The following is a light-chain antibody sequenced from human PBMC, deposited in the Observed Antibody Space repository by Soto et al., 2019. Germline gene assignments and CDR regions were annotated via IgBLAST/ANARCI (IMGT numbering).Light chain of an antibody. CDR2: QTS. CDR1: QYINTR. J-gene: IGKJ1*01. Sequence: EIVLTQSPATLSSFPGDRVTLSCRASQYINTRLAWYQHRPGQSPRLLIYQTSLRAAGIPARFSASGSGTDFTLTISSLQPEDFAVYYCHQYDNWWTFGQGTKVDIK. CDR3: HQYDNWWT. V-gene: IGKV3D-15*01.